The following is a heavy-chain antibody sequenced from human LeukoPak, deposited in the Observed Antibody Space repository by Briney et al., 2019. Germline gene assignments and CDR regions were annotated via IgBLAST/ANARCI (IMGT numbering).Heavy chain of an antibody. J-gene: IGHJ6*03. D-gene: IGHD6-19*01. CDR2: IYTSGST. V-gene: IGHV4-4*07. CDR3: ARSPSGVAGTHYYYYYYMDV. Sequence: SETLSLTCTVSGGSISSYYWSWIRQPAGKGLEWIGRIYTSGSTNYNPSLKSRVTMSVDTSKNQFSLKLSSVTAADTAVYYCARSPSGVAGTHYYYYYYMDVWGKGTTVTVSS. CDR1: GGSISSYY.